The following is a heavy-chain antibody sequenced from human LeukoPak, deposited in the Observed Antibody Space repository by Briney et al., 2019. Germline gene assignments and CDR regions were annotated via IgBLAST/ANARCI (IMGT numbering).Heavy chain of an antibody. V-gene: IGHV1-18*01. CDR3: ARADRWLYYYYMDV. CDR1: GYTFSAYC. D-gene: IGHD3-22*01. J-gene: IGHJ6*03. Sequence: ASVKVSCKASGYTFSAYCMHWVRQAPGQGLEWMGWISAYNGNTNYAQKLQGRVTMTTDTSTSTAYMELRSLRSDDTAVYYCARADRWLYYYYMDVWGKGTTVTISS. CDR2: ISAYNGNT.